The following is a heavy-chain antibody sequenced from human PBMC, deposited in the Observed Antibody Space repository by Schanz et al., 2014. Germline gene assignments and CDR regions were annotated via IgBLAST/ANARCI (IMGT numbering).Heavy chain of an antibody. CDR3: AKDPSHGDYDYYFDY. CDR1: GFTFTTHS. D-gene: IGHD3-22*01. CDR2: ISGSGGST. Sequence: PGGSLRLSCAASGFTFTTHSMTWVRQAPGKGLEWVSAISGSGGSTYYADSVKGRFTISRDNSKNTLYLQMNSLRAEDTAVYYCAKDPSHGDYDYYFDYWGQGTLVTVSS. J-gene: IGHJ4*02. V-gene: IGHV3-23*01.